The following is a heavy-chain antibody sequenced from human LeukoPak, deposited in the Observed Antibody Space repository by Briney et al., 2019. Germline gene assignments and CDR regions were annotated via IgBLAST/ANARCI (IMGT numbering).Heavy chain of an antibody. J-gene: IGHJ1*01. V-gene: IGHV4-59*01. CDR2: IYHNSGTT. Sequence: SETLSLTCTVSGGSITSYYWTRIRQPPGKGLEWIGYIYHNSGTTNYNPSLKSRVSISVDTSKNQFSLKLSSVTAADTAVYYCAQKAPYSPGYSQHWGQGTLVTVSS. CDR3: AQKAPYSPGYSQH. CDR1: GGSITSYY. D-gene: IGHD2-15*01.